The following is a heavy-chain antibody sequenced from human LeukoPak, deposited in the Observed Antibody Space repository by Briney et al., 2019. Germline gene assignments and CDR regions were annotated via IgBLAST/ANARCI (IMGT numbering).Heavy chain of an antibody. D-gene: IGHD5-18*01. CDR2: IIPIFGTA. J-gene: IGHJ5*02. Sequence: GSSVKVSCKASGGTFSSYAISWVRQAPGQGLEWVGGIIPIFGTANYAQKFQGRVTITADKSTSTAYMELSSLRSEDTAVYYCARDHSRGPYNWFDPWGQGTLVTVSS. V-gene: IGHV1-69*06. CDR3: ARDHSRGPYNWFDP. CDR1: GGTFSSYA.